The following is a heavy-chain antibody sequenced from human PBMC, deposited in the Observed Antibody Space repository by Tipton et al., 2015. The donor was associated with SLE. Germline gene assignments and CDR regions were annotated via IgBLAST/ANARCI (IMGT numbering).Heavy chain of an antibody. Sequence: TLSLTCTVSGGSISSYYWSWIRQPPGKGLEWIGEIKHSGSTNYNPSLKSRVTISVDTSKNQFSLKLSSVTAADTAVYYCASRPVVTGEGAGDYWGQGTLVSVSS. D-gene: IGHD2-21*02. J-gene: IGHJ4*02. CDR1: GGSISSYY. CDR3: ASRPVVTGEGAGDY. V-gene: IGHV4-34*01. CDR2: IKHSGST.